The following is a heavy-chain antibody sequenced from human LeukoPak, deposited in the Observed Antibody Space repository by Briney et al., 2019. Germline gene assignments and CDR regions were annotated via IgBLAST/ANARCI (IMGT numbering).Heavy chain of an antibody. CDR1: GGSISGYY. CDR3: ARAFYCSSTSCYAYYYYYYMDV. V-gene: IGHV4-34*01. CDR2: INHSGST. D-gene: IGHD2-2*01. J-gene: IGHJ6*03. Sequence: SETLSLTCAVYGGSISGYYWSWIRQLPGKGLEWIGEINHSGSTNYNPSLKSRVTISVDTSKNQFSLKLSSVTAADTAVYYCARAFYCSSTSCYAYYYYYYMDVWGKGITVTVSS.